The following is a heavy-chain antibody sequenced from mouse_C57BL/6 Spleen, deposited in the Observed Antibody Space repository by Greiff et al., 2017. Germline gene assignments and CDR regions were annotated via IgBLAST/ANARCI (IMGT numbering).Heavy chain of an antibody. CDR1: GFTFSDAW. CDR2: ISHKANNHET. J-gene: IGHJ1*03. CDR3: TWYCDV. V-gene: IGHV6-6*01. Sequence: EVQLEQSGAGLVQPGASMKLSCAASGFTFSDAWMHWVRQSPGKGLEWVAEISHKANNHETYYAESVKGRFTISRDDYKSRGYLQMNSLRAEDTGIYYCTWYCDVWGTGTTVTVSS.